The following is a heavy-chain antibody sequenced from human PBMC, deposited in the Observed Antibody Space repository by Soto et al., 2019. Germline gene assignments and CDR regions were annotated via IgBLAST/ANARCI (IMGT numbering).Heavy chain of an antibody. CDR2: ISSDASST. Sequence: EVQLVASGGGLVQPGGSLRLSCAASGFTVSSYWMHWVRQAPGKGLVWVSSISSDASSTSYADTVKGRFTTSRDNAKNTVFLQMNSVRAEDTAVYYCARLPNKSPQNWGQGTLVIVSP. CDR3: ARLPNKSPQN. CDR1: GFTVSSYW. V-gene: IGHV3-74*01. J-gene: IGHJ1*01.